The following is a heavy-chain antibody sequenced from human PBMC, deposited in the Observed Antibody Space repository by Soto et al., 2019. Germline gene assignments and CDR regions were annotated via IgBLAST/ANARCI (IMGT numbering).Heavy chain of an antibody. CDR1: GYTFTSYA. J-gene: IGHJ4*02. D-gene: IGHD3-16*02. CDR3: ARDPYYDYVWGSYRPLDY. Sequence: ASVKVSCKASGYTFTSYAIHWVRQAPGQRLEWMGWINAGNGNTKYSQKFQGRVTITRDTSASTAYMELSSLRSEDTAVYYCARDPYYDYVWGSYRPLDYWGQGTLVTVS. V-gene: IGHV1-3*01. CDR2: INAGNGNT.